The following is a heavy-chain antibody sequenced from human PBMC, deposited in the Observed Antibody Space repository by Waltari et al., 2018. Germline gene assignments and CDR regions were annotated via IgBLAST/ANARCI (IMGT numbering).Heavy chain of an antibody. J-gene: IGHJ4*02. CDR3: ARGYQYSSGWYYFDY. D-gene: IGHD6-19*01. CDR2: INPNSGGT. CDR1: GYTFTGYY. Sequence: QVQLVQSGAEVKKPGASVKVSCKASGYTFTGYYMHWVRPAPGQGLEWMGWINPNSGGTNYAQKFQGWVTMTRDTSISTAYMELSRLRSDDTAVYYCARGYQYSSGWYYFDYWGQGTLVTVSS. V-gene: IGHV1-2*04.